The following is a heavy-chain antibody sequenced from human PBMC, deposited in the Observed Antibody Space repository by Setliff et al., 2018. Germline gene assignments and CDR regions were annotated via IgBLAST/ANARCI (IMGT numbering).Heavy chain of an antibody. CDR2: IHYSENT. Sequence: SETLSLTCTVSGGSISSGSYYWGWIRQPPRKGLEWVGSIHYSENTYYNPSLKTRVTISVDTSKNQFSLKLSFVTAADTAVYYCARHGQWGFLNFGFDYWGQGTPVTVSS. CDR3: ARHGQWGFLNFGFDY. V-gene: IGHV4-39*01. J-gene: IGHJ4*02. CDR1: GGSISSGSYY. D-gene: IGHD3-3*01.